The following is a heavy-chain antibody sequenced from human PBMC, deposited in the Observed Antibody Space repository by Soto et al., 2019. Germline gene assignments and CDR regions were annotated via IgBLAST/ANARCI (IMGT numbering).Heavy chain of an antibody. CDR1: GGSISNYY. J-gene: IGHJ6*02. D-gene: IGHD1-7*01. CDR2: IYYSGST. V-gene: IGHV4-59*01. Sequence: ETLSLTCTVSGGSISNYYGSWIRQPPGKGLEWIGYIYYSGSTNYNPSLKSRVTISVDTSKNQFSLKLSSVTAADTAMYYCATQLTGTNEDYYYYGMDVWGQGTTVTVSS. CDR3: ATQLTGTNEDYYYYGMDV.